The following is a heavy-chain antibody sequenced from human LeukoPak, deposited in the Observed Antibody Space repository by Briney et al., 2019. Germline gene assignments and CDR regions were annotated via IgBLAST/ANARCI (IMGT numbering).Heavy chain of an antibody. CDR3: ARTPGAAAGIRYFDY. D-gene: IGHD6-13*01. V-gene: IGHV4-38-2*02. CDR2: IYHSGST. Sequence: SETLSLTCTVSGYSISSGYYWGWIRQPPGKGLEWIGSIYHSGSTYYNPSLKSRVTISVDTSKNQFSLKLSSVTAADTAVYYCARTPGAAAGIRYFDYWGQGTLVTVSS. CDR1: GYSISSGYY. J-gene: IGHJ4*02.